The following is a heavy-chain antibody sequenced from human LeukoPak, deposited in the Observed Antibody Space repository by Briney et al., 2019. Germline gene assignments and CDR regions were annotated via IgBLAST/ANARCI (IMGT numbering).Heavy chain of an antibody. CDR1: GFTFNDYY. CDR3: AREVGDYDTSGYYPDY. J-gene: IGHJ4*02. Sequence: GGSRRLSCAASGFTFNDYYMSWIRQAPGKGLEWVSYISTRSSYTKYADSVKVRLTISRDNAKNSLYLQMNSLRDEDTAVYYCAREVGDYDTSGYYPDYWGQGTLVTVSS. V-gene: IGHV3-11*06. CDR2: ISTRSSYT. D-gene: IGHD3-22*01.